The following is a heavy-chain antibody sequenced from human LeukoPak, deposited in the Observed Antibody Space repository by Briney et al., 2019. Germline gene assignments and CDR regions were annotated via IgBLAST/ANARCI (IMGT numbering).Heavy chain of an antibody. CDR1: GFTLSIYA. J-gene: IGHJ4*02. Sequence: GGSLRLSCAASGFTLSIYAMSWVRQAPGKGLEWVSAISGSGGSTYYADSVKGRFIISRDNSKNTLFLQMSSLRAEDTAVYYCAKETPEGVTFDYWGQGTLVTVSS. V-gene: IGHV3-23*01. CDR2: ISGSGGST. D-gene: IGHD5-18*01. CDR3: AKETPEGVTFDY.